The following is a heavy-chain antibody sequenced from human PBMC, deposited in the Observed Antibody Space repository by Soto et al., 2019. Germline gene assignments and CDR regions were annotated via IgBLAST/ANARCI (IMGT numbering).Heavy chain of an antibody. J-gene: IGHJ5*02. CDR3: ARDRGITIFGVVMLTNWFDP. CDR1: GDSVSSNSAA. CDR2: TYYRSKWYN. Sequence: PSQTLSLTCAISGDSVSSNSAAWNWIRQSPSRGLEWLGRTYYRSKWYNDYAVSVKSRITTNPDTSKNQFSLQLNSVTPEDTAVYYCARDRGITIFGVVMLTNWFDPWGQGTLVTVSS. D-gene: IGHD3-3*01. V-gene: IGHV6-1*01.